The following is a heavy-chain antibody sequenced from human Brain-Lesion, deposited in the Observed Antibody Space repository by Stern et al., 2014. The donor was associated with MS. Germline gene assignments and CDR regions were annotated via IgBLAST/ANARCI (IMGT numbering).Heavy chain of an antibody. J-gene: IGHJ4*02. D-gene: IGHD1-26*01. Sequence: VQLVQSGAEVKKPGASVKVSCKVSGYTLTELSMHWVRQAPRKGLEWMGGFDPEDGETIYAQKFQGRVTMTEDTSTDTAYMEPSSLRSEDTAVYYCATLSPGAGGYYYRHFDYWGQGTLVTVSS. CDR3: ATLSPGAGGYYYRHFDY. CDR2: FDPEDGET. CDR1: GYTLTELS. V-gene: IGHV1-24*01.